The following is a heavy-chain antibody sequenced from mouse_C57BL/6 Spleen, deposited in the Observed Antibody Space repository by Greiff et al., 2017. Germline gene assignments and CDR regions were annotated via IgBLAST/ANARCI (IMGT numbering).Heavy chain of an antibody. Sequence: EVQVVESGEGLVKPGGSLKLSCAASGFTFSSYAMSWVRQTPEKRLEWVAYISSGGDYIYYADTVKGRFTLSRDNARNTLYLQMSSLKSEDTAMXYCTRSYDSNYVFYAMDYWGQGTSVTVSS. CDR2: ISSGGDYI. CDR3: TRSYDSNYVFYAMDY. CDR1: GFTFSSYA. D-gene: IGHD2-5*01. V-gene: IGHV5-9-1*02. J-gene: IGHJ4*01.